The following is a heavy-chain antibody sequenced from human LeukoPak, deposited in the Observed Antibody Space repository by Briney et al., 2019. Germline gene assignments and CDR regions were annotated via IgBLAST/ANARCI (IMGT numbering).Heavy chain of an antibody. CDR3: ARGYGYVWGSYDY. J-gene: IGHJ4*02. Sequence: SETLSLTCTVSGGSISSSSYYWGWIRQPPGKGLEWIGSIYYSGSTYYNPSLKSRVTISVDTSKNQFSLKLSSVTAADTAVYYCARGYGYVWGSYDYWGQGTLVTVSS. CDR1: GGSISSSSYY. D-gene: IGHD3-16*01. V-gene: IGHV4-39*07. CDR2: IYYSGST.